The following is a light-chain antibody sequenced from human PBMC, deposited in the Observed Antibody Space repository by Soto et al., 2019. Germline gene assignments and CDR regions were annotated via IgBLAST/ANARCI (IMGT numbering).Light chain of an antibody. CDR1: QTIISY. Sequence: DLQMTQSPSSLSASIGDRVTITCRASQTIISYLNWYQQKPGKAPKLLIYDASRLQPGVPSRFSGSGSGTDFTLTISSLQLEDSAAYYCQQTYFTPDTFGQGTKLEI. J-gene: IGKJ2*01. V-gene: IGKV1-39*01. CDR2: DAS. CDR3: QQTYFTPDT.